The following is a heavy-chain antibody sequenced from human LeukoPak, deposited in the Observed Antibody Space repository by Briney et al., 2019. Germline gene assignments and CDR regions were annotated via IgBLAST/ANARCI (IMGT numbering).Heavy chain of an antibody. V-gene: IGHV1-24*01. D-gene: IGHD5-18*01. Sequence: GASVKVSCKVSGYTLTELSMHWVRQAPGKGLEWMGGFDPEDGETIYAQKFQGRVTMTKDTSTDTAYMELSSLRSEDTAVYYCATAASSGYSYGFDFDYWGQGTLVTVSS. J-gene: IGHJ4*02. CDR3: ATAASSGYSYGFDFDY. CDR1: GYTLTELS. CDR2: FDPEDGET.